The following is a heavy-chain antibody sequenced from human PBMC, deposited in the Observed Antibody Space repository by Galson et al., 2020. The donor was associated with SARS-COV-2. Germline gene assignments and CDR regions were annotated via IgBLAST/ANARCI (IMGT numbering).Heavy chain of an antibody. J-gene: IGHJ5*02. Sequence: SQTLSLTCAVSGDSISSNYWWNWVRQPPGKGLEWIGKIYHRGNSIHNPSLESRVTISIDKYRNQFSLKLNSVTAADTAVYYCARSDTLQRYVPIDLWGQGTLVTVSS. CDR3: ARSDTLQRYVPIDL. CDR2: IYHRGNS. D-gene: IGHD1-20*01. CDR1: GDSISSNYW. V-gene: IGHV4-4*02.